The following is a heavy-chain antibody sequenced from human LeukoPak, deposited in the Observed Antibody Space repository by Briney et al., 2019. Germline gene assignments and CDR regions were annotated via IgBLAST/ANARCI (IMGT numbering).Heavy chain of an antibody. CDR2: ISGSGGST. D-gene: IGHD6-19*01. Sequence: GGSLRLSCAASGFTFSSYGMSWVRQAPGKGLKWVSAISGSGGSTYYADSVKGRFTISRDNSKNTLYLQMNSLRAEDTAVYYCARSRQWLVLNPFDYWGQGTLVTVSS. J-gene: IGHJ4*02. CDR3: ARSRQWLVLNPFDY. CDR1: GFTFSSYG. V-gene: IGHV3-23*01.